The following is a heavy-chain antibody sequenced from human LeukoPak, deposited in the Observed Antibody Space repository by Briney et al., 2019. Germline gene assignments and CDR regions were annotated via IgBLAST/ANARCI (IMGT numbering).Heavy chain of an antibody. J-gene: IGHJ5*02. D-gene: IGHD3-3*01. CDR3: ARGPHKRTYDRDNWFDP. Sequence: ASVKVSCKASGYTFTSYYMHWVRQAPGQGLEWMGLINPRGGSTNYAQKFQGRVTMTRDMSTSTVYMELSSLRSEDTAVYYCARGPHKRTYDRDNWFDPWGQGTLVTVSS. CDR1: GYTFTSYY. CDR2: INPRGGST. V-gene: IGHV1-46*01.